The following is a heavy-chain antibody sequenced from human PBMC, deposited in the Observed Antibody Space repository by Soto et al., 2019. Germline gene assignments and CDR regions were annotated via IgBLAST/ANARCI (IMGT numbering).Heavy chain of an antibody. CDR1: GGSISSSSYY. D-gene: IGHD2-21*01. CDR2: TYYSGST. V-gene: IGHV4-39*01. CDR3: ARHIPAISISDH. Sequence: QLQLQESRPGLVTPSETLSITCTVSGGSISSSSYYWGWISQPPGKGLEWIGSTYYSGSTYYNPPLKSRVTISADNPTTQFTLKRHTVTAAATAVYSSARHIPAISISDHWGQGTLVTVSS. J-gene: IGHJ4*02.